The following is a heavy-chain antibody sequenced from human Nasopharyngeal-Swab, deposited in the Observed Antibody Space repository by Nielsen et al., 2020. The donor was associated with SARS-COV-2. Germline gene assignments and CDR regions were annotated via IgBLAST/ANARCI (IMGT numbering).Heavy chain of an antibody. J-gene: IGHJ4*02. CDR3: AKGRYYYDTSGHLLFDY. V-gene: IGHV3-23*01. CDR2: ISGIDGST. CDR1: GFSFSSYD. D-gene: IGHD3-22*01. Sequence: GESLKISCAASGFSFSSYDMSWVRQAPGKGLEWVSGISGIDGSTYYADSVKGRFTISRDSSKSTLYLQMSSLRAEDTAVYYCAKGRYYYDTSGHLLFDYWGQGTLVTVSS.